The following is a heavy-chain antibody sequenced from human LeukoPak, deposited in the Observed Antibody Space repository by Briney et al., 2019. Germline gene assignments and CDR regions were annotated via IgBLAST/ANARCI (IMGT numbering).Heavy chain of an antibody. Sequence: GGSLRLSCAASGFTVSSNYMSWVRRAPGKGLEWVSVIYSGGSTYYADSVKGRFTISRDNSKNTLYPQMNSLRAEDTAVYYCAVDYGGRRAWGHFDYWGQGTLVTVSS. V-gene: IGHV3-53*01. J-gene: IGHJ4*02. CDR2: IYSGGST. D-gene: IGHD4-23*01. CDR1: GFTVSSNY. CDR3: AVDYGGRRAWGHFDY.